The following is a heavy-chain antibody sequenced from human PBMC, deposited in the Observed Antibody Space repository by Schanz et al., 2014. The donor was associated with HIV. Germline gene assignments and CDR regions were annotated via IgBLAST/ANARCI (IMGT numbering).Heavy chain of an antibody. CDR1: GVSMSSDTYY. Sequence: QVRLQESGPGLVKPLQTLSLTCNVSGVSMSSDTYYWNWIRQRPGKSLEWIGYIFHSGSSYYNPSLKSRVTMSLGTSKEGFSLKLTSVTAADSAVYYCVRGIATTGGDYWHFDLWGRGTRVTVTT. CDR2: IFHSGSS. V-gene: IGHV4-31*03. D-gene: IGHD6-13*01. CDR3: VRGIATTGGDYWHFDL. J-gene: IGHJ2*01.